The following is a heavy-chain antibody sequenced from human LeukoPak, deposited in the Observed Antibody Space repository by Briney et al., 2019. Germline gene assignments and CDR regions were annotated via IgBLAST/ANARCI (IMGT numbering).Heavy chain of an antibody. D-gene: IGHD6-6*01. V-gene: IGHV3-23*01. CDR2: VSDTGRDT. CDR3: AKRVPYRSSSVYFDS. CDR1: GFTFCSYG. J-gene: IGHJ4*02. Sequence: GGSLRLSCSASGFTFCSYGMSWVRQAPGKGLEWVSAVSDTGRDTYYADSVKGRFTISKDNSKNTLFLQMNSLRAEDTAVYYCAKRVPYRSSSVYFDSWGQGTLVTVSS.